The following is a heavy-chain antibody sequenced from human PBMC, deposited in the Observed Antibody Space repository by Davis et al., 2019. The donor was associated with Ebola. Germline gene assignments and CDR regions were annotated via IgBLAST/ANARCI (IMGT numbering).Heavy chain of an antibody. CDR3: ARVQGSFSGSYGFDY. CDR1: GFTFSSYS. V-gene: IGHV3-48*02. D-gene: IGHD1-26*01. J-gene: IGHJ4*02. CDR2: ISSSSSTI. Sequence: PGGSLRLSCAASGFTFSSYSMNWVRQAPGKGLEWVSYISSSSSTIYYADSVKGRFTISRDNAKNSLYLQMNSLRDEDTAVYYCARVQGSFSGSYGFDYWGQGTLVTVSS.